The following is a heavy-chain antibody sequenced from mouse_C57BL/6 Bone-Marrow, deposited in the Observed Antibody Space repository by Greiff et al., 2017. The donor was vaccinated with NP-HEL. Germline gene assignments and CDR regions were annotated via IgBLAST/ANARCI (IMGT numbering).Heavy chain of an antibody. J-gene: IGHJ2*01. CDR2: IDPSASYT. Sequence: VQLQQPGAELVKPGASVKLSCKASGYTFTSYWMQWVKQRPGQGLEWIGEIDPSASYTNYNQKFKGKATLTVDPSSSTAYMQLSSRTSEDSAVDYEASRSYYYGSGGYWGQGTTLTVSS. V-gene: IGHV1-50*01. D-gene: IGHD1-1*01. CDR1: GYTFTSYW. CDR3: ASRSYYYGSGGY.